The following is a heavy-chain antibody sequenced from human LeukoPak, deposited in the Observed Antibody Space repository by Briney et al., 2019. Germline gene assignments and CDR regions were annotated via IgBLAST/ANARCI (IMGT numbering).Heavy chain of an antibody. J-gene: IGHJ4*02. Sequence: GALRLSCAASGFTYSNYGMSWVRQAPGKGLEWVSAISGSGGSTYYADSVKGRFTISRDNSKNTLYLQVNRLRAEDTAVYYCAKVAVVSYYFDYWGQGTLVTVSS. V-gene: IGHV3-23*01. CDR2: ISGSGGST. D-gene: IGHD5/OR15-5a*01. CDR1: GFTYSNYG. CDR3: AKVAVVSYYFDY.